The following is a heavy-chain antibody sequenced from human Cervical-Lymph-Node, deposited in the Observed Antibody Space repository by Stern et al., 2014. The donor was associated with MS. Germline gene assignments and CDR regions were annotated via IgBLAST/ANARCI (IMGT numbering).Heavy chain of an antibody. Sequence: QLVESGGGSVQPGKSLRLSCAASGFTFDDYAMHWVRQPPGKGLEWVSGISWNSGSIGYADSVKGRFTISRDNAKNALYLQMNSLRAEDTALYYCAKSVVVAAPTHYYYGMDVWGQGTTVTVSS. V-gene: IGHV3-9*01. CDR1: GFTFDDYA. CDR2: ISWNSGSI. CDR3: AKSVVVAAPTHYYYGMDV. J-gene: IGHJ6*02. D-gene: IGHD2-15*01.